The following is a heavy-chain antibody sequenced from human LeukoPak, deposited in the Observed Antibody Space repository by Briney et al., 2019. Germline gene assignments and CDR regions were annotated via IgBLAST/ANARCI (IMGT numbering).Heavy chain of an antibody. Sequence: PPGGSLRLSCEGSGFMFEDYGMSWVRQSPGKGLEWVSGINWNGERTDYADSAKGRFTISRDNAKKSLYLQMDGLRDEDTAMYYCARNDGGLPSRGQGTLVTVSS. D-gene: IGHD2-15*01. CDR1: GFMFEDYG. CDR3: ARNDGGLPS. V-gene: IGHV3-20*04. J-gene: IGHJ4*02. CDR2: INWNGERT.